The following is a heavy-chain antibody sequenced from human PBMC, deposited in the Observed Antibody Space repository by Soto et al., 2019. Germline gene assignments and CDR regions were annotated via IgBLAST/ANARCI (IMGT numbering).Heavy chain of an antibody. Sequence: LRLSCAASGFTFSSYAMSWVRQAPGKGLEWVSAISGSGGSTYYADSVKGRFTISRDNSKNTLYLQMNSLRAEDTAVYYCAKSHLAHYYYGMDVWGQGTTVTVSS. CDR3: AKSHLAHYYYGMDV. CDR1: GFTFSSYA. J-gene: IGHJ6*02. CDR2: ISGSGGST. V-gene: IGHV3-23*01.